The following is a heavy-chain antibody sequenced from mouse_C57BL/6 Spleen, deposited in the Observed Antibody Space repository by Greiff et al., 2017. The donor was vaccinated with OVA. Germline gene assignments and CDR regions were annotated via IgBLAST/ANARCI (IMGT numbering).Heavy chain of an antibody. CDR3: ARERGNYVMDG. Sequence: QVQLQQSGPELVKPGASVKISCKASGYAFSSSWMNWVQQRPGKGLEWIGWIYRGDGDTYYNGKVKGRATLTADKSSSTAYMQLSSLTSEDSAVYFCARERGNYVMDGWGKGTSVTVSS. CDR2: IYRGDGDT. CDR1: GYAFSSSW. V-gene: IGHV1-82*01. J-gene: IGHJ4*01. D-gene: IGHD2-14*01.